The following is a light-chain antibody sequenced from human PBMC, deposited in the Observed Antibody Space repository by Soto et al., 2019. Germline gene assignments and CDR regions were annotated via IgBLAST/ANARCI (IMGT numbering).Light chain of an antibody. CDR3: HQFGSSPPAFT. J-gene: IGKJ2*01. Sequence: ESMLTQSPGTLSLSPGERATLSCRASQSVSPTYLAWYQQKPGQAPRLLIYGASIRATDIPDRFSGSGSGTDFTLTLSRLEPEDFEVYYCHQFGSSPPAFTFGQGTKLEI. CDR1: QSVSPTY. V-gene: IGKV3-20*01. CDR2: GAS.